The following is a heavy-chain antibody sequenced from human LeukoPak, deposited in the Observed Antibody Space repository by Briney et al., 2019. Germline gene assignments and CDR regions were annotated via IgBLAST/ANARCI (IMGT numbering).Heavy chain of an antibody. D-gene: IGHD3-3*01. J-gene: IGHJ4*02. CDR2: ISGSGGST. Sequence: PGGSLRLPCAASGFTFSSYAMSWVRQAPGKGLEWVSAISGSGGSTYYADSVKGRFTISRDNSKNTLYLQMNSLRAEDTAVYYCAKLPDYDFWSGYFDYWGQGTLVTVSS. CDR1: GFTFSSYA. V-gene: IGHV3-23*01. CDR3: AKLPDYDFWSGYFDY.